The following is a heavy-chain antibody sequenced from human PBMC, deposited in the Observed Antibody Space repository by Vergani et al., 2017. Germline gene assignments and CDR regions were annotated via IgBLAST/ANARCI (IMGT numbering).Heavy chain of an antibody. V-gene: IGHV4-34*01. J-gene: IGHJ4*02. Sequence: QVQLQQWGAGLLKPSETLSLTCAVHGGSFSGYYWSWIRQPPGKGLEWIGEINHSGSTNYNPSLKSRVTISVDTSKNQFSLKLSSMTAADTAVYYCAIVRGALMGYAARDYFDYWGQGTLVTVSS. CDR3: AIVRGALMGYAARDYFDY. CDR1: GGSFSGYY. CDR2: INHSGST. D-gene: IGHD2-8*01.